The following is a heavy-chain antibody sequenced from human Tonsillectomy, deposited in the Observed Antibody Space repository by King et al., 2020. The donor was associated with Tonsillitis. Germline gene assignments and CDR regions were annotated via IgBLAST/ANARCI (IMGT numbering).Heavy chain of an antibody. J-gene: IGHJ6*02. Sequence: VQLVESGGGLVKPGGSLRLSCAASGFTFSDYYMSWIRQAPGKGLEWVSYISGSGSTIYYADSVKGRFTISRDNAKNSLYLQMNSLRAEDTAVYYCGGAYYFGSGTSRIYYGLDVWGQGTTVTVSS. CDR2: ISGSGSTI. CDR3: GGAYYFGSGTSRIYYGLDV. D-gene: IGHD3-10*01. V-gene: IGHV3-11*01. CDR1: GFTFSDYY.